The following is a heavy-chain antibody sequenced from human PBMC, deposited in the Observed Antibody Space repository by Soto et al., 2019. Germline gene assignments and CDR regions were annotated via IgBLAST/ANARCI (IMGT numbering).Heavy chain of an antibody. CDR3: ARHESLAASASQD. CDR1: GYIFTSSW. CDR2: IYPGDSDT. D-gene: IGHD2-15*01. J-gene: IGHJ1*01. Sequence: EVQLVQSGAEVREPGESLRISCKGSGYIFTSSWIGWLRQMPGRGLEWMGIIYPGDSDTRYSPSFQGQVTISADKSISTAYLQWSSLKAADTAIYYCARHESLAASASQDWGQGTLVTVSS. V-gene: IGHV5-51*01.